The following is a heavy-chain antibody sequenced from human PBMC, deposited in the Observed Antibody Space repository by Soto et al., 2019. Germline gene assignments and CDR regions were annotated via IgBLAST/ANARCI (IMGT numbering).Heavy chain of an antibody. D-gene: IGHD2-2*01. Sequence: GESLKISCKGSGYSFTSYWIGWVRQMPGKGLEWMGIIYPGDSDTRYSPSFQGQVTISADKSISTAYLQWSSLKASDTAMYYCARFATYIGVLPAAPENSPFDYWGQGTLVTVAS. V-gene: IGHV5-51*01. CDR3: ARFATYIGVLPAAPENSPFDY. CDR2: IYPGDSDT. J-gene: IGHJ4*02. CDR1: GYSFTSYW.